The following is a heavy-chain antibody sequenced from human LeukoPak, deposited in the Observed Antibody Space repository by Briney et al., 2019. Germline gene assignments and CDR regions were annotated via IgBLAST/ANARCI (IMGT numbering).Heavy chain of an antibody. V-gene: IGHV1-18*01. CDR2: ISAYSGNT. Sequence: ASVKVSCKTSGYTFTNYGISWVRQAPGQGLEWMGWISAYSGNTNYVQKFRGRVAMTTGTSTSTVYMDLRSLRSDDTAVYYCARDIATVQHQDWGQGTLVTVSS. CDR3: ARDIATVQHQD. D-gene: IGHD1-1*01. J-gene: IGHJ4*02. CDR1: GYTFTNYG.